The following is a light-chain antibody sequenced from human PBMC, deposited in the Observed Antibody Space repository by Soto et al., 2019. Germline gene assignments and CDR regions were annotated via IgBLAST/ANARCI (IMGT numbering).Light chain of an antibody. CDR2: GAS. CDR1: QGIRND. V-gene: IGKV1-27*01. J-gene: IGKJ3*01. Sequence: DIQMTQSPSALSAYVGDRVTITCRASQGIRNDLAWYQQKPGRLPKLLLFGASTFQSGVPARFSGSGSGTLFTLTINGLLPEDVATYYCQKYDRAPLTFGPGTKVDVK. CDR3: QKYDRAPLT.